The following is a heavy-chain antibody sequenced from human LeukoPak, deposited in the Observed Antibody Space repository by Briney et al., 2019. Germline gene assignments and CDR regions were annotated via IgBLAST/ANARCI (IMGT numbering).Heavy chain of an antibody. Sequence: PGGSLRLSCAASEFTFSSYWMSWVRQAPGKGLEWVANIKQDGSEKQYVDSVKGRFAISRDNAENSLYLQMNSLKAEDTAVYYCGRFTRSGDSVYWGQGTLVTVSS. CDR2: IKQDGSEK. CDR1: EFTFSSYW. V-gene: IGHV3-7*04. CDR3: GRFTRSGDSVY. D-gene: IGHD7-27*01. J-gene: IGHJ4*02.